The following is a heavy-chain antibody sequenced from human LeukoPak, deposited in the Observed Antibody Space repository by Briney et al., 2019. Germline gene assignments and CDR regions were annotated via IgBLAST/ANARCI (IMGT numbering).Heavy chain of an antibody. J-gene: IGHJ4*02. Sequence: PGGSLRLSCAASGFTFSSYAMSWVRQAPGKGLEWVSAISGSGGSTYYADSVKGRFTISRDNSKNTLYLQMNSLRAEDTAVYYCAKDSFVSRLGELSSQLFDYWGQGTPVTVSS. D-gene: IGHD3-16*02. CDR2: ISGSGGST. CDR3: AKDSFVSRLGELSSQLFDY. V-gene: IGHV3-23*01. CDR1: GFTFSSYA.